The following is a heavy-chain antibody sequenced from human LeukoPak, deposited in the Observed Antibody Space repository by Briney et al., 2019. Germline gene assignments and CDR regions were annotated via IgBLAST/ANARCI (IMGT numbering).Heavy chain of an antibody. D-gene: IGHD4-17*01. CDR1: DGSINSYY. V-gene: IGHV4-59*01. Sequence: SETLSLTCSVSDGSINSYYWNWIRRPPGKGLEWIGYIYYNGNTNYSPSLKSRVTISVDTSKNQFSLKLSSVTAADTAVYYCARDSTTLDYWGQGTLVTVSS. CDR3: ARDSTTLDY. J-gene: IGHJ4*02. CDR2: IYYNGNT.